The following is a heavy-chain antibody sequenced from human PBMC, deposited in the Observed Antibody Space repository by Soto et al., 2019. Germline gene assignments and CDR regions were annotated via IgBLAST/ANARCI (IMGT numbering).Heavy chain of an antibody. V-gene: IGHV3-23*01. CDR2: ISGSGGST. D-gene: IGHD1-1*01. J-gene: IGHJ4*02. Sequence: GGSLRLSCAASGFTFSSYAMSWVRQAPGKGLEWVSAISGSGGSTYYADSVKGRFTISRDNSKNTLYLQMNSLRAEDTAVYYCAKEQTGTDIFASPSGFDYWGQGTLVTVSS. CDR1: GFTFSSYA. CDR3: AKEQTGTDIFASPSGFDY.